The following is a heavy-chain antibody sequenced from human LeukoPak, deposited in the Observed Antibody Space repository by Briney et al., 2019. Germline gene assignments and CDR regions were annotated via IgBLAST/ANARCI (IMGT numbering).Heavy chain of an antibody. V-gene: IGHV1-2*02. CDR1: GYTLTELS. J-gene: IGHJ4*02. Sequence: ASVKVSCKVSGYTLTELSMHWVRQAPGQGLEWMGWINPNSGGTNYAQKFQGRVTMTRDTSISTAYMELSRLRSDDTAVYYCASIVGAKGAFDYWGQGTQVTVSS. CDR3: ASIVGAKGAFDY. CDR2: INPNSGGT. D-gene: IGHD1-26*01.